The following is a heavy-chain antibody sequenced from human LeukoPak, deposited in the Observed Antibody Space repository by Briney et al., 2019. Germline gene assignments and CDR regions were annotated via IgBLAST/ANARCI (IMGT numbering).Heavy chain of an antibody. CDR2: ISAYNGNT. V-gene: IGHV1-18*01. D-gene: IGHD3-22*01. J-gene: IGHJ4*02. CDR3: ARGPYYYDSSGYHFDY. Sequence: ATVTVSCTASGYTFTSYGISWVRQAPGQGLEWMGWISAYNGNTNYPQKLQGRVTMTTDTSTSTAYMELRSLRSDDTAVYYCARGPYYYDSSGYHFDYWGQGTLVTVSS. CDR1: GYTFTSYG.